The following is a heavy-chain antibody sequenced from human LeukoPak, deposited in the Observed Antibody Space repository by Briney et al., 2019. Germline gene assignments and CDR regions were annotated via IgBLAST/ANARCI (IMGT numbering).Heavy chain of an antibody. CDR3: AKGSYYDSSGSFYFDY. CDR1: GLTFNTYA. V-gene: IGHV3-23*01. D-gene: IGHD3-22*01. Sequence: GGSLRLSCAASGLTFNTYAMSWVRRAPGKGLQWVSTVSGSGAGTFYGDSVKGRFTISRDNSKNTLYVQVNSLGTEDTAAYYCAKGSYYDSSGSFYFDYWGQGTLVTVSS. J-gene: IGHJ4*02. CDR2: VSGSGAGT.